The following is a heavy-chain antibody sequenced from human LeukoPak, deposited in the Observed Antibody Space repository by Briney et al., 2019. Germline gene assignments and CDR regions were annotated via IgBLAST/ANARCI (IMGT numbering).Heavy chain of an antibody. J-gene: IGHJ4*02. Sequence: GGSLRLSCAASGFTFSGYAMNWVRQAPGKGLEWVSHNSSDTTYADSVKGRFTISRDNAKNSLYLQMNSLRDEDTAVYYCARHGRGYSSGEFDYWGQGTLVTVSS. CDR3: ARHGRGYSSGEFDY. V-gene: IGHV3-48*02. CDR2: NSSDTT. CDR1: GFTFSGYA. D-gene: IGHD6-19*01.